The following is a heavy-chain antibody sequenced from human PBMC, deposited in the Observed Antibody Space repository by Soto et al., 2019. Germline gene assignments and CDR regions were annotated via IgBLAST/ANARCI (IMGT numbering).Heavy chain of an antibody. CDR3: AKGSAAGTLGYFDY. CDR1: GFTFSSYA. V-gene: IGHV3-23*01. D-gene: IGHD6-13*01. CDR2: ISGSGGST. J-gene: IGHJ4*02. Sequence: VGSLRLSCAASGFTFSSYAMSWVRQAPGKGLEWVSAISGSGGSTYYADSVKGRFTISRDNSKNTLYLQMNSLRAEDTAVYYCAKGSAAGTLGYFDYWGQGTLVTVSS.